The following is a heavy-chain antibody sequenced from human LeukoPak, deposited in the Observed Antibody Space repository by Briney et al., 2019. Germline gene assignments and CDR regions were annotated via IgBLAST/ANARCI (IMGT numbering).Heavy chain of an antibody. CDR1: GGSFSGYY. J-gene: IGHJ4*02. CDR2: INHSGST. CDR3: ARLRRKGATVVFDY. Sequence: SETLSLTCAVYGGSFSGYYWSWIRQPPGKGLEWIGEINHSGSTNYNPSLKSRVTISVDTSKNQFSLKLSSVTAADTAVYYRARLRRKGATVVFDYWGQGTLVTVSS. V-gene: IGHV4-34*01. D-gene: IGHD1-26*01.